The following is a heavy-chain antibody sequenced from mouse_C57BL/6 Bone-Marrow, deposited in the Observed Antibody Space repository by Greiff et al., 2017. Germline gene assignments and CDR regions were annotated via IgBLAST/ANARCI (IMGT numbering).Heavy chain of an antibody. D-gene: IGHD1-1*01. J-gene: IGHJ1*03. V-gene: IGHV1-81*01. CDR2: IYPRSGNT. CDR1: GYTFTSYG. Sequence: QVQLQQPGAELVMPGASVKLSCKASGYTFTSYGIRWVKQRTGQGLEWIGEIYPRSGNTTYNEKFKGKATLTADKSSSTAYMELRSLTSEDSAVYFCARGYYCSSLNWYFDVWGTGTTVTVSS. CDR3: ARGYYCSSLNWYFDV.